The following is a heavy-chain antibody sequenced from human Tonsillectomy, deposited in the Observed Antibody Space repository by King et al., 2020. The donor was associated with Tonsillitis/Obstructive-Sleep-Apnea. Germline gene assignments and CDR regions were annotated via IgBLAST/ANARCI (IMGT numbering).Heavy chain of an antibody. CDR3: AREDYGLLYDYYYYGMDV. CDR2: INSDGSST. Sequence: VQLVESGGGLVQPGGSLRLSCAASGFTFRSYWMHWVRQAPGKGLVWVSRINSDGSSTSYADSVKGRFTISRDNAKNTLYLQMNSLRAEDTAVYYCAREDYGLLYDYYYYGMDVWGQGTTVTVSS. J-gene: IGHJ6*02. D-gene: IGHD4-17*01. V-gene: IGHV3-74*01. CDR1: GFTFRSYW.